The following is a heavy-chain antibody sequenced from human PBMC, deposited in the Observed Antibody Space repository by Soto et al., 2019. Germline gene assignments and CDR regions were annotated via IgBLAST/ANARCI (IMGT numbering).Heavy chain of an antibody. J-gene: IGHJ6*02. CDR2: IYYSGST. Sequence: SETLSLTCTVSGGSISSYYWSWIRQPPGKGLEWIGYIYYSGSTNYNPSLKSRVTISVDTSKDQFSLKLSSVTAADTAVYYCARDLYGSGMDQYGMDVWGQGTTVTSP. CDR3: ARDLYGSGMDQYGMDV. CDR1: GGSISSYY. V-gene: IGHV4-59*01. D-gene: IGHD3-10*01.